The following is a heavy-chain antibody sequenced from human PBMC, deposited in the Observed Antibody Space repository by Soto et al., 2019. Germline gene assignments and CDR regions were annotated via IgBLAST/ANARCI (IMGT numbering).Heavy chain of an antibody. CDR2: VYRTGST. J-gene: IGHJ4*02. CDR3: ARARATIAEAAIFDC. CDR1: GGSISTSNW. V-gene: IGHV4-4*02. D-gene: IGHD6-13*01. Sequence: PSETLSLTCAVSGGSISTSNWWSWVRQPPGKGLEWIGEVYRTGSTNYNPSLESRLTISVDKSKNQFSLKLTSVTAADTAVYYCARARATIAEAAIFDCWGQGTLVTVPS.